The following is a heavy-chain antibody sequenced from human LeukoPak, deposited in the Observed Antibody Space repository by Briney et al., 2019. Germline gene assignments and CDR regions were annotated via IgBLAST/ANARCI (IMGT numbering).Heavy chain of an antibody. CDR1: GGSISSSSYY. Sequence: SETLSLXCTVSGGSISSSSYYWVWIRQPPGKGLEWIGSIYYSGSTYYNPSLKSRVTISVDTSKNQFSLKLSSVTAADTAVYYCPRHGYSGYGTCDYWGQGTLVTVSS. V-gene: IGHV4-39*01. CDR3: PRHGYSGYGTCDY. J-gene: IGHJ4*02. D-gene: IGHD5-12*01. CDR2: IYYSGST.